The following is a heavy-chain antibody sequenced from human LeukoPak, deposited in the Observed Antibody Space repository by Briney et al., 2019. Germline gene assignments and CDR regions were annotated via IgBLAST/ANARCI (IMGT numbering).Heavy chain of an antibody. Sequence: GGSLRLSCAASGFTFSSYSMNWVRQAPGKGLEWVSSISSSSSYIYYADSVKGRFTISRDNAKNSLYLQMNSLRAEDTAVYYCARDDLGYCSGGSCSSLYYFDYWGQGTLVTVSS. CDR1: GFTFSSYS. V-gene: IGHV3-21*01. CDR2: ISSSSSYI. D-gene: IGHD2-15*01. CDR3: ARDDLGYCSGGSCSSLYYFDY. J-gene: IGHJ4*02.